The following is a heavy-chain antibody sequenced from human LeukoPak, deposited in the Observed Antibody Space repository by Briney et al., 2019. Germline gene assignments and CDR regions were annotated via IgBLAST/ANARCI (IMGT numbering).Heavy chain of an antibody. D-gene: IGHD2-15*01. CDR2: ISSSSSYT. Sequence: GGSLRLSCAASGFTFSDYYMSWIRQAPGKGLEWVSYISSSSSYTNYADSVKGRFTISRDNAKNSLYLQMNSLRAEDTAVYYCARVVVVAATAVDYWGQGTLVTVSS. CDR1: GFTFSDYY. V-gene: IGHV3-11*06. CDR3: ARVVVVAATAVDY. J-gene: IGHJ4*02.